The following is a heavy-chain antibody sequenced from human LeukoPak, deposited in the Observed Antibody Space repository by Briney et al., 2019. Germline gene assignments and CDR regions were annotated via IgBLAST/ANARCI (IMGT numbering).Heavy chain of an antibody. CDR1: GGSISSYY. CDR2: IYTSGST. J-gene: IGHJ6*02. V-gene: IGHV4-4*07. CDR3: ARDKKVRGYDGMDV. D-gene: IGHD3-10*01. Sequence: PSETLSLTCTVSGGSISSYYWSWIRQPAGKGLEWIGRIYTSGSTNYNPSLKSRVTMSVYTSKNQFSLKLSSVTAADTAVYYCARDKKVRGYDGMDVWGQGTTVTVSS.